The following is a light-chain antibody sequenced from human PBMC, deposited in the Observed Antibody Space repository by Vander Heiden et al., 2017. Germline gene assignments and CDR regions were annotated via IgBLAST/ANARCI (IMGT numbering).Light chain of an antibody. V-gene: IGLV2-23*02. CDR1: SSDVGSYNL. Sequence: QSALPQPASVSGSPGQSITISCTGTSSDVGSYNLVSWYQQHPGKAPKLMIYEVSKRPSGVSNRFSGSKSGNTASLTISGLQAEDEADYYCCSYAGSAWVFGGGTKLTVL. CDR3: CSYAGSAWV. CDR2: EVS. J-gene: IGLJ3*02.